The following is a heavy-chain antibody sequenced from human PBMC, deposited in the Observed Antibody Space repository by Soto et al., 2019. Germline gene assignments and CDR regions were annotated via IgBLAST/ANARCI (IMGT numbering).Heavy chain of an antibody. J-gene: IGHJ4*02. D-gene: IGHD3-3*01. CDR2: IYYSETT. CDR1: GGSINGHY. CDR3: ARVFGNFWSGYHVDY. V-gene: IGHV4-59*11. Sequence: QVQLQESGPGLVKPSETLSLTCTVSGGSINGHYWSWIRQAPGKGLERIGHIYYSETTHYNPSLKSRVTISADTSKNQISLKLTSVTAADTAVYYCARVFGNFWSGYHVDYWGQGTLVTVSS.